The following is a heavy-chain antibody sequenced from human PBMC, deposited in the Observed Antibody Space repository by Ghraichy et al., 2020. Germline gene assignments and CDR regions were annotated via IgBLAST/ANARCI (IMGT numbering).Heavy chain of an antibody. Sequence: ASVKVSCKASGYTFTGYYMHWVRQAPGQGLEWMGRINPNSGGTNYAQKFQGRVTMTRDTSISTAYMELSRLRSDDTAVYYCARPGLTPLRYFDWRDAFDIWGQGTMVTVSS. J-gene: IGHJ3*02. CDR3: ARPGLTPLRYFDWRDAFDI. CDR2: INPNSGGT. V-gene: IGHV1-2*06. CDR1: GYTFTGYY. D-gene: IGHD3-9*01.